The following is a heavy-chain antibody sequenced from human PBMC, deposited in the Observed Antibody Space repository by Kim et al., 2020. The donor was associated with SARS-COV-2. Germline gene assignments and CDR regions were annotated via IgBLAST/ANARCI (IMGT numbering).Heavy chain of an antibody. Sequence: GGSLRLSSAVSGFTFSSYAMHWVRQAPGKGLEWVAGISYDGSDKYYADSVKGRFTISRDNSKNMLYLQMNSLRAEDTAVYYCARVSRSGNYPFDYWGQGTLVTVSS. D-gene: IGHD1-26*01. CDR3: ARVSRSGNYPFDY. J-gene: IGHJ4*02. CDR2: ISYDGSDK. CDR1: GFTFSSYA. V-gene: IGHV3-30*04.